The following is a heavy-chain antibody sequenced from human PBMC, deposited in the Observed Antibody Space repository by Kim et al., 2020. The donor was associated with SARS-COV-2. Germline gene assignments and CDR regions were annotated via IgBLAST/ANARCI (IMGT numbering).Heavy chain of an antibody. CDR1: GFTFSSYA. CDR3: AKAILVILLLPGGPVFDY. V-gene: IGHV3-23*01. CDR2: ISGSGDNT. J-gene: IGHJ4*02. Sequence: GGSLRLSCAASGFTFSSYAMSWVRQAPGKGLEWVSVISGSGDNTYYADSVKGRFTISRDNSKNTLYLQMNSLRAEDTAVYYCAKAILVILLLPGGPVFDYWGQGTLVTVSS. D-gene: IGHD2-21*01.